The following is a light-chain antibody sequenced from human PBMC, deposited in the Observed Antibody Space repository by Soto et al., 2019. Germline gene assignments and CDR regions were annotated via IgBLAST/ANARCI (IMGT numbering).Light chain of an antibody. CDR2: EGS. CDR3: CSDAGSITFDD. V-gene: IGLV2-23*03. CDR1: SSDVGSYNL. Sequence: QSVLTQPASVSGSPGQSITISCTGTSSDVGSYNLVSWYQQHPGKAPKLMIYEGSKRPSGVSNRFSGSKSGNTASLTISGLQAEYESDYKCCSDAGSITFDDFGPGT. J-gene: IGLJ1*01.